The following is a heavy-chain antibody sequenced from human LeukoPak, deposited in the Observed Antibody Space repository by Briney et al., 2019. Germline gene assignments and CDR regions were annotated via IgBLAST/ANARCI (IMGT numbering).Heavy chain of an antibody. D-gene: IGHD3-10*01. Sequence: GGSLRLSCAASGFSFSTYAMHWVRQVPGKGLEWVAVLSSDGTKKFYVDSVKGRFTISRDNSKNTLSLQMDSLTAEDTAVYYCARDYYSSPGSIYNWFDPWGQGTLVTVSS. CDR1: GFSFSTYA. J-gene: IGHJ5*02. CDR2: LSSDGTKK. CDR3: ARDYYSSPGSIYNWFDP. V-gene: IGHV3-30*04.